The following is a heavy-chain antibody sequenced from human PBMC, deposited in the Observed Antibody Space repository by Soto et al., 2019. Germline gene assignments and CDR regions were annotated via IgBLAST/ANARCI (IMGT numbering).Heavy chain of an antibody. CDR3: ARDRYYGSGTYYNFYSGMDV. D-gene: IGHD3-10*01. V-gene: IGHV4-30-4*01. J-gene: IGHJ6*02. Sequence: PSETLSLTCTVSGGSINSGDYYWTWVRQPPGKGLEWIGNNFHSGSTYYTPSLQSRVTISLDTSKNHFSLKLSSVTPADTAVYYCARDRYYGSGTYYNFYSGMDVWGQGTTVTVSS. CDR2: NFHSGST. CDR1: GGSINSGDYY.